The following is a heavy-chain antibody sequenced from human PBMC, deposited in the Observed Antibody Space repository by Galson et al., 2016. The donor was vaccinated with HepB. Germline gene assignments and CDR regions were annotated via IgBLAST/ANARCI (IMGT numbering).Heavy chain of an antibody. CDR1: GFTFSSYG. Sequence: SLRLSCAASGFTFSSYGMHWARQAPGKGLEWVALISYDGSSNYYADSVKGRFTISRDSSKNTLYLHMNSLRAEDTAVYFCAKAFRSWGDHYYMDVWGKGTTVTVSS. CDR2: ISYDGSSN. D-gene: IGHD3-16*01. CDR3: AKAFRSWGDHYYMDV. V-gene: IGHV3-30*18. J-gene: IGHJ6*03.